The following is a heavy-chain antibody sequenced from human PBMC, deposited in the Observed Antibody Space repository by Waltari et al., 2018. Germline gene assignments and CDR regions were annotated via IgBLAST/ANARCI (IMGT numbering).Heavy chain of an antibody. V-gene: IGHV1-3*01. CDR3: ASPSYSSGLGPTH. CDR2: INAGNGNT. Sequence: QVQLVQSGAEVKKPGASVKVSCKASGYTFTSYAMHWVRQAPGQRLEWMGWINAGNGNTKYSQKFQGRVTITRDTSASTAYMELSSLRSEDTAVYYCASPSYSSGLGPTHWGQGTLVTVSS. D-gene: IGHD6-19*01. CDR1: GYTFTSYA. J-gene: IGHJ4*02.